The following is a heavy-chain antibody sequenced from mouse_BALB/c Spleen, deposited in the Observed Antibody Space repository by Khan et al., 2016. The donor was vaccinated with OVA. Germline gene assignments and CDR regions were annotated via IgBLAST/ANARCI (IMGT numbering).Heavy chain of an antibody. CDR3: ARSGGNFHWYFDV. D-gene: IGHD2-1*01. CDR1: GFTFSSFG. V-gene: IGHV5-17*02. CDR2: ISSGSSTI. J-gene: IGHJ1*01. Sequence: EVELVESGGGLVQPGGSRKLSCAASGFTFSSFGIHWVRQAPKKGLEWVAYISSGSSTIYYVDTVKGRFTISRDIPKNTLFLQMTSLRSEDTAMYYGARSGGNFHWYFDVWGAGTSDTVAS.